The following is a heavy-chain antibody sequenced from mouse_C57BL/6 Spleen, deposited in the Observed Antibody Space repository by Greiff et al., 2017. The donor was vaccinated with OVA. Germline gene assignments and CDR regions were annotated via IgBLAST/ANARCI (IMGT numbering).Heavy chain of an antibody. D-gene: IGHD1-1*01. CDR1: GFTFSDYG. CDR2: ISSGSSTI. V-gene: IGHV5-17*01. Sequence: DVKLVESGGGLVKPGGSLKLSCAASGFTFSDYGMHWVRQAPEKGLEWVAYISSGSSTIYYADTVKGRFTISRDNAKNTLFLQMTSLRSEDTAMYYCARRPYGSSSGDYWGQGTSVTVSS. CDR3: ARRPYGSSSGDY. J-gene: IGHJ4*01.